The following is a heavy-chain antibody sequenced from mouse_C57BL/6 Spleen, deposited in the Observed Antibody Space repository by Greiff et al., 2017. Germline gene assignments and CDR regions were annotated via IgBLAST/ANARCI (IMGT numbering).Heavy chain of an antibody. CDR3: VGPYSNYGDWFAY. CDR2: IWSGGST. CDR1: GFSLTSYG. J-gene: IGHJ3*01. V-gene: IGHV2-2*01. Sequence: QVQLQQSGPGLVQPSQSLSITCTVSGFSLTSYGVHWVRQSPGKGLEWLGVIWSGGSTDYNAAFIPRLSISKDNSKSQVFFKMNSLQADDTAIYYCVGPYSNYGDWFAYWGQGTLVTVSA. D-gene: IGHD2-5*01.